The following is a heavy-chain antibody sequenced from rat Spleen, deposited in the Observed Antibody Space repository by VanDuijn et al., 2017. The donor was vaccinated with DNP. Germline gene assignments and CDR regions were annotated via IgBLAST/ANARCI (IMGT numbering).Heavy chain of an antibody. D-gene: IGHD1-2*01. CDR2: ITTGGST. Sequence: EVRLVESGGGLVQPGRSLRLSCAASGFTFSNYGLAWVRQTPTKGLEWVTSITTGGSTYYRDSVRGRFTISRQNAENTQYLQMDSLRSEDTATYYCARSDSYGFPYWGQGTLVTV. J-gene: IGHJ3*01. CDR1: GFTFSNYG. CDR3: ARSDSYGFPY. V-gene: IGHV5S14*01.